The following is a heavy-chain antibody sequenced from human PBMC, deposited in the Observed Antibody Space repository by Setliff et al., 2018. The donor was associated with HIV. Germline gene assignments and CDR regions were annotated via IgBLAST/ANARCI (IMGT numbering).Heavy chain of an antibody. Sequence: PGGSLRLSCAASGFTFSSYSMNWVRQAPGKGLEWVSYISSSSTIYYAGSVKGRFTISRDNAKNSLYLQMNSLRAEDTAVYYCARGGLGAFDIWGQGTMVTVSS. CDR1: GFTFSSYS. D-gene: IGHD3-16*01. J-gene: IGHJ3*02. CDR3: ARGGLGAFDI. CDR2: ISSSSTI. V-gene: IGHV3-48*01.